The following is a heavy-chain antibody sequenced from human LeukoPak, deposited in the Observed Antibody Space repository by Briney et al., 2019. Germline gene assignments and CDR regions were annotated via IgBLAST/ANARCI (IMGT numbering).Heavy chain of an antibody. J-gene: IGHJ4*02. CDR3: ARAMVRGVIGY. Sequence: GGSLRLSCAASGFTFSSYSMNWVRQAPGKGLEWVSSISSSSSYIYYADSVKGRFTISRDNAKSSLYLQMNSLRAEDTAVYYCARAMVRGVIGYWGQGTLVTVSS. D-gene: IGHD3-10*01. V-gene: IGHV3-21*01. CDR2: ISSSSSYI. CDR1: GFTFSSYS.